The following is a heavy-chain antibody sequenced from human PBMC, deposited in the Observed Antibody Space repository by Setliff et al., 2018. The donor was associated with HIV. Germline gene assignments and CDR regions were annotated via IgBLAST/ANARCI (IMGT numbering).Heavy chain of an antibody. V-gene: IGHV4-61*01. J-gene: IGHJ3*02. CDR3: AREAGTYANFWSGYYGEMVNDAFDI. CDR1: GDSVSSASYY. D-gene: IGHD3-3*01. Sequence: SETLSLTCTVSGDSVSSASYYWSWIRQPPGKGLEWIGYIYYSGTTKYNPSLKSRVTISVDTSTNQFSLKLISVTAADTAVYYCAREAGTYANFWSGYYGEMVNDAFDIWGQGTMVTVSS. CDR2: IYYSGTT.